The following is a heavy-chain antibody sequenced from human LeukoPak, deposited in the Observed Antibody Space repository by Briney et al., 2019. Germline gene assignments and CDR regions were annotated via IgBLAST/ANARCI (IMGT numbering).Heavy chain of an antibody. V-gene: IGHV4-39*07. J-gene: IGHJ3*02. CDR1: GGSISSSSYY. CDR2: IYHSGST. CDR3: ARDVPNDSSRQTQADVDAFDI. D-gene: IGHD1-1*01. Sequence: SETLSLTCTVSGGSISSSSYYWGWIRQPPGKGLEWIGYIYHSGSTYYNPSLKSRVIISVDRSKNQFSLKLSSVTAADTAVYYCARDVPNDSSRQTQADVDAFDIWGQGTMVTVSS.